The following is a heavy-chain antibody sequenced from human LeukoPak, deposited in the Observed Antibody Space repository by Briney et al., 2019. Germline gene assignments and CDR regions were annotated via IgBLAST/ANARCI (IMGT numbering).Heavy chain of an antibody. D-gene: IGHD1-14*01. CDR2: INPSAGST. J-gene: IGHJ5*02. Sequence: ASVKVSCKASRYTFSSYYMHWVRQAPGQGLEWMGIINPSAGSTSYAQKFQGRVTMTRDTSTSTVYMELSSLRSDDTAAYYCARDASRTNFDPWGQGTLVIVSS. CDR1: RYTFSSYY. CDR3: ARDASRTNFDP. V-gene: IGHV1-46*01.